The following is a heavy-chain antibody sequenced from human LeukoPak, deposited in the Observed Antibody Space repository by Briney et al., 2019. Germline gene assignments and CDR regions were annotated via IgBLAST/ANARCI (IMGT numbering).Heavy chain of an antibody. CDR1: GFTFSSYS. CDR2: ISSSSSYI. CDR3: ARQLWLAADY. Sequence: PGGSLRLSCAAPGFTFSSYSMNWVRQAPGKGLEWVSSISSSSSYIYYADSVKGRFTISRDNAKNSLYLQMNSLRAEDTAVYYCARQLWLAADYWGQGTLVTVSS. J-gene: IGHJ4*02. D-gene: IGHD5-18*01. V-gene: IGHV3-21*01.